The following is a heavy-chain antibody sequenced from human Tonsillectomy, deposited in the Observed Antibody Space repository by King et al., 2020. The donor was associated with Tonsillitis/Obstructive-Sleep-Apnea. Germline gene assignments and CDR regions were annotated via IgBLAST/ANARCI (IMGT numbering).Heavy chain of an antibody. D-gene: IGHD3-3*01. CDR2: IKQDGSEK. J-gene: IGHJ4*02. V-gene: IGHV3-7*03. CDR3: ARGAKYYDFWNGYSDF. Sequence: VQLVESGGGLVQPGGSLRLSCAASGFTFSSYWMSWVRQAPGKGLEWVANIKQDGSEKYYVDSVKGRFTISRDNAKNSLYLQMNSLTAEDTAVYYCARGAKYYDFWNGYSDFWGQGTLVTVSS. CDR1: GFTFSSYW.